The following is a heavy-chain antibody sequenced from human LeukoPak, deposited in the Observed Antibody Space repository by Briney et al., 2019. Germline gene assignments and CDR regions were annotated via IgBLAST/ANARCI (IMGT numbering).Heavy chain of an antibody. Sequence: PGGSLRLSCTASGFTFGDYAMSWVRQAPGKGLEWVSAISGSGGSTYYADSVKGRFTISRDNSKNTLYLQMNSLRAEDTAVYYCAKVLVVVAAGDFDYWGQGTLVTVSS. V-gene: IGHV3-23*01. J-gene: IGHJ4*02. CDR2: ISGSGGST. D-gene: IGHD2-15*01. CDR1: GFTFGDYA. CDR3: AKVLVVVAAGDFDY.